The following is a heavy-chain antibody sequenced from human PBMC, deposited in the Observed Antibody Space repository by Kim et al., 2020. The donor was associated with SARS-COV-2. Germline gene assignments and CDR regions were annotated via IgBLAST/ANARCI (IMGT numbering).Heavy chain of an antibody. CDR3: AKDPLLLDYYYGMDV. D-gene: IGHD2-21*01. J-gene: IGHJ6*02. CDR1: GFTFSSYA. CDR2: ISGSGGST. Sequence: GGSLRLSCAASGFTFSSYAISWVRQAPGKGLEWVSAISGSGGSTYYADSVKGRFTISRDNSKNTLYLQMNSLRAEDTAVYYCAKDPLLLDYYYGMDVWGQGTTVTVSS. V-gene: IGHV3-23*01.